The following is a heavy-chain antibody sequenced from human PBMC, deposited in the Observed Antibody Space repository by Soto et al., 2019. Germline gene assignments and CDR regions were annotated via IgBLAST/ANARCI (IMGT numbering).Heavy chain of an antibody. CDR1: GFTFSNSG. CDR3: AKLLHNCCYNVMDV. J-gene: IGHJ6*02. V-gene: IGHV3-23*01. D-gene: IGHD4-4*01. Sequence: EVQLLESGGDLVQPGGSLRLVCAASGFTFSNSGMRWVRQAPGQGLEWVSSSGPSGNTYYSDAVKGRFTISRDISKNTLFLQMDSLRAEDTATYYCAKLLHNCCYNVMDVWGQGTTVTVSS. CDR2: SGPSGNT.